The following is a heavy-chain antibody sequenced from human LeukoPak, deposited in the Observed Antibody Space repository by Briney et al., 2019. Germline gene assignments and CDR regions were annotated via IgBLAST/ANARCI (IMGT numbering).Heavy chain of an antibody. Sequence: GESLKISCKASGYRFTSYWIGWVRQMPGKGLEWMGVIHPGEYERRYSPSFEGQVTISADRSISTAYMQWSSLKASDTAMYYCARRTDSGWKWFDPWGQGTLVTVTS. CDR3: ARRTDSGWKWFDP. J-gene: IGHJ5*02. D-gene: IGHD6-25*01. CDR1: GYRFTSYW. V-gene: IGHV5-51*01. CDR2: IHPGEYER.